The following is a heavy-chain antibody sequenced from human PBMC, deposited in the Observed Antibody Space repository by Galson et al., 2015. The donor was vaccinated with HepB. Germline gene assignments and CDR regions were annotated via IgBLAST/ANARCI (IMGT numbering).Heavy chain of an antibody. Sequence: SLRLSCAASGFTFSTYSMNWVRQAPGKGLEWVSSISFDSSYRYYADSVKGRFTISRDNAKNSLHLQMNSLRAEDTAVYYCGTSCPFDYWGQGTRVTVSP. J-gene: IGHJ4*02. CDR1: GFTFSTYS. D-gene: IGHD2-2*01. V-gene: IGHV3-21*01. CDR2: ISFDSSYR. CDR3: GTSCPFDY.